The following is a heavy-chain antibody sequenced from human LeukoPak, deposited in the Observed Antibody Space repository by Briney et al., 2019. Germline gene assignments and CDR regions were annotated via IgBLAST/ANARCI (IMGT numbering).Heavy chain of an antibody. CDR2: IYYSGST. Sequence: PSQTLSLTCTVSGGSISSGDYYWSWIRQPPGKGLEWIGYIYYSGSTYYNPSLKSRVTISVDTSKNQFSLKLSSVTAADTAVYYCAREDYGSEYYFDYWGQGTLVTVSS. D-gene: IGHD3-10*01. CDR1: GGSISSGDYY. CDR3: AREDYGSEYYFDY. J-gene: IGHJ4*02. V-gene: IGHV4-30-4*01.